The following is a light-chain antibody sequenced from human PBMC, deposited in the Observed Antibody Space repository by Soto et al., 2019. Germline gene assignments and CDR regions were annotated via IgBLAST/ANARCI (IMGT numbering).Light chain of an antibody. J-gene: IGKJ1*01. V-gene: IGKV3-11*01. CDR3: KQRTSWPPWT. CDR1: QSLGLP. CDR2: DAS. Sequence: VLTQSTATLYLCPGGRATLXCRASQSLGLPFAWYQQKAGKAPRLLIFDASERASGIQARLSGSGSGKDFTLNISSLEPEEFAVYYCKQRTSWPPWTFGQGTKVDIK.